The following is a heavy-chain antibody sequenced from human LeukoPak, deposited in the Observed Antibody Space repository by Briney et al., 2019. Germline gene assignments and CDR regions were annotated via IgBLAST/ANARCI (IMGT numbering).Heavy chain of an antibody. J-gene: IGHJ3*02. CDR3: AREGILGAFDI. Sequence: GGSLRLSCAASGFTFSSYWMSWVRQAPGKGLEWVANIKQDGSEKYYVDSVKGRFTISRDNAKNSLYLQMNSLRAEDTALYHCAREGILGAFDIWGQGTMVTVSS. CDR2: IKQDGSEK. V-gene: IGHV3-7*03. CDR1: GFTFSSYW. D-gene: IGHD3-3*01.